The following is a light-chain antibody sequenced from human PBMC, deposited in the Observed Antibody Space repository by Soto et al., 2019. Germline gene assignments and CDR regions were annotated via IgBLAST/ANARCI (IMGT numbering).Light chain of an antibody. CDR2: DVS. CDR1: NSDVGGYNY. V-gene: IGLV2-11*01. Sequence: QSAPTQPRSVSGSPGQSVTLSCTGTNSDVGGYNYVSWYQQYPGKAPKVMIYDVSKRPSGVPDRFSGSKSGNTASLTISGLQTEDEADYYCCSYAGNYVYVFGTGTQLTVL. J-gene: IGLJ7*01. CDR3: CSYAGNYVYV.